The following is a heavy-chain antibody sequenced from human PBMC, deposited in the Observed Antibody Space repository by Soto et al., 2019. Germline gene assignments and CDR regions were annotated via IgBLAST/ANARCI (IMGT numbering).Heavy chain of an antibody. D-gene: IGHD5-12*01. V-gene: IGHV3-21*01. CDR1: GFTFSSYS. CDR2: ISSSSSYI. CDR3: ARTTASGYDLNWFDP. Sequence: GGSLRLSCAASGFTFSSYSMNWVRQAPGKGLEWVSSISSSSSYIYYADSVKGRFTISRDNAKNSLYLQMNSLRAEDTAVYYCARTTASGYDLNWFDPWGQGTLVTVS. J-gene: IGHJ5*02.